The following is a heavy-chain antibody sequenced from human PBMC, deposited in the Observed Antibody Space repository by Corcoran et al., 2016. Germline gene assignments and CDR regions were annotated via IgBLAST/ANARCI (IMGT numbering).Heavy chain of an antibody. V-gene: IGHV1-46*01. D-gene: IGHD6-19*01. J-gene: IGHJ4*02. CDR2: INPRGGSS. CDR1: GYTFTNYN. Sequence: QVQLVQSGAEVKKPGASVKVSCKASGYTFTNYNMHWVRQAPGQGLEWMGIINPRGGSSSYAQKFQGRVSVTRDTSTSTVYMELSSLRSEDTAVYYCARDNSGWSVDYWGQGTLVTVSS. CDR3: ARDNSGWSVDY.